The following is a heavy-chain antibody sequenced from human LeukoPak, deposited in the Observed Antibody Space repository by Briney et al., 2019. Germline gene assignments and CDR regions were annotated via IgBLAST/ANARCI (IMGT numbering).Heavy chain of an antibody. CDR1: GGSISSSNR. CDR3: ARDRSGSYYRYYYYYYMDV. D-gene: IGHD3-10*01. CDR2: IYHSGST. V-gene: IGHV4-4*02. J-gene: IGHJ6*03. Sequence: SGTLSLTCAVSGGSISSSNRWSWVRQPPGKGLEWIGEIYHSGSTNYNPSLKSRVTMSVDTSKNQFSLKLSSVTAADTAVYYCARDRSGSYYRYYYYYYMDVWGKGTTVTISS.